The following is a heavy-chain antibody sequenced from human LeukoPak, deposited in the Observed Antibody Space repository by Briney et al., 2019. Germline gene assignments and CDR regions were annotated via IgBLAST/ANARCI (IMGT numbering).Heavy chain of an antibody. CDR1: GGSFSGYY. D-gene: IGHD6-13*01. Sequence: PSETLSLTCAVYGGSFSGYYWSWIRQPPGKGLEWIGEINHSGSTNYNPSLKSRVTISVDTSKNQFSLKLSSVTAADTAVYYCVASESGSWSYFDYWGQGTLVTVSS. CDR3: VASESGSWSYFDY. CDR2: INHSGST. V-gene: IGHV4-34*01. J-gene: IGHJ4*02.